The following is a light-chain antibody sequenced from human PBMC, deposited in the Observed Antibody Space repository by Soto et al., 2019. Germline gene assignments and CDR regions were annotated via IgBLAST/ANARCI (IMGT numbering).Light chain of an antibody. J-gene: IGKJ4*01. CDR1: QSISTT. CDR2: GAS. Sequence: EIVLTQSPVTLSVSPGERATLSCRASQSISTTLVWYQQKPGQAPRLLIYGASTRATGVPARFSGSGSGTEFTLTISSLQSEDFAVYYCQHSGSSPGLTFGGGTKVEIK. CDR3: QHSGSSPGLT. V-gene: IGKV3-15*01.